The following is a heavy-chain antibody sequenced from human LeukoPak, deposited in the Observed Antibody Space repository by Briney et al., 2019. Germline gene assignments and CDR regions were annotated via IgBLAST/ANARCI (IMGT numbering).Heavy chain of an antibody. CDR2: INPSGGST. J-gene: IGHJ4*02. CDR3: ARDLVRCSGGSCYPQYYFDY. V-gene: IGHV1-46*01. D-gene: IGHD2-15*01. CDR1: GYTFTSYY. Sequence: ASVKVSCKASGYTFTSYYMYWVRQAPGQGLEWMGIINPSGGSTAYAHQFQGRVTMTRDTSTSTVYMEVSNLRSEDTAVYYCARDLVRCSGGSCYPQYYFDYWGQGTLVTVSS.